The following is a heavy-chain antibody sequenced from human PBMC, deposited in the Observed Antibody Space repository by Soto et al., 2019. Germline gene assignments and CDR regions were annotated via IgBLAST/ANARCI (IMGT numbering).Heavy chain of an antibody. CDR3: VGEGGLLISGVV. Sequence: QVQLRESGPGLVRPSETLFLTCTVSDDSIRNYYWNWIRQPPGKGLEWVVHFNYSGNNNYNPSLMSRVNISADTDKNEFSLSLDSVTAADTADYYCVGEGGLLISGVVWGQGMRVNVAS. CDR2: FNYSGNN. V-gene: IGHV4-59*01. CDR1: DDSIRNYY. J-gene: IGHJ4*02. D-gene: IGHD3-3*01.